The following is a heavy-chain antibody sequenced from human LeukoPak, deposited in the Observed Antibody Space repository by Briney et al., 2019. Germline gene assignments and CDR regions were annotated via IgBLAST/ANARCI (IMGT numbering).Heavy chain of an antibody. CDR2: VSYSGST. D-gene: IGHD4-17*01. V-gene: IGHV4-59*08. Sequence: PSETLSLTCAVYGGSFSGYYWSWIRQPPGKGLEWIGYVSYSGSTNYNPSLKSRVTISVDTSKNQFSLRLSSVTAADTAVYYCARHDTDMTTVTTPFDYWGQGTLVTVSS. CDR3: ARHDTDMTTVTTPFDY. CDR1: GGSFSGYY. J-gene: IGHJ4*02.